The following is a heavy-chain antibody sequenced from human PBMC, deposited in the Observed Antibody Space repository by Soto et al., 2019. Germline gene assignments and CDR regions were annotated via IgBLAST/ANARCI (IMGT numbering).Heavy chain of an antibody. J-gene: IGHJ6*02. CDR1: GYSFTSYW. Sequence: PGESLKISCKGSGYSFTSYWIGWVRQMPGKGLEWMGIIYPGDSDTRYSPSFQGQVTISADKSISTAYLQWSSLKASDTAMYYCARLTHMVRGVITPPSGMDVWGQGTTVTVSS. D-gene: IGHD3-10*01. V-gene: IGHV5-51*01. CDR3: ARLTHMVRGVITPPSGMDV. CDR2: IYPGDSDT.